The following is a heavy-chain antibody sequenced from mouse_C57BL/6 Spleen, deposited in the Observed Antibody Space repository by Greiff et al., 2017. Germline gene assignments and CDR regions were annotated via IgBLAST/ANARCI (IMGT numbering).Heavy chain of an antibody. CDR2: IDPSDSYT. Sequence: VQLQQSGAELVMPGASVKLSCKASGYTFTSYWMHWVKQRHGKGLEWIGEIDPSDSYTNYNQKFKGKSTLTVDKSASTVYMQLSSLTSEDAAVYYCARSTTVVAKNAMDYWGQGTSVTVSS. D-gene: IGHD1-1*01. CDR1: GYTFTSYW. J-gene: IGHJ4*01. CDR3: ARSTTVVAKNAMDY. V-gene: IGHV1-69*01.